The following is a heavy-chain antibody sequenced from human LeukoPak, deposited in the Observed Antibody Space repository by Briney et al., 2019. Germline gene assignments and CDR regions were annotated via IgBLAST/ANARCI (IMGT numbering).Heavy chain of an antibody. CDR1: GGSISSYY. D-gene: IGHD6-13*01. V-gene: IGHV4-59*08. CDR2: IYYSGST. CDR3: ARHLVSYNSSPDFDY. Sequence: PSETLSLTCTVSGGSISSYYWSWIRQPPGKGLEWIGYIYYSGSTNYNPSLKSRVTISVDTSKNQFSLKLSSVTAADTAVYFCARHLVSYNSSPDFDYWGQGTLVTVSS. J-gene: IGHJ4*02.